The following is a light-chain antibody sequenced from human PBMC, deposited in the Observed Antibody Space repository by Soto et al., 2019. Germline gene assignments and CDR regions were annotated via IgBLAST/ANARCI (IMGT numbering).Light chain of an antibody. Sequence: EIVLTQSPGTLSLSPGERATLSCRASQSVSSSYLAWYQQKPGQAPRLLIYGASSRATGIPDRFSGSGSGTDFTLTISRLEPEDVSVYYCQQYGSSPSITFGQGTRLDIK. J-gene: IGKJ5*01. CDR1: QSVSSSY. CDR3: QQYGSSPSIT. V-gene: IGKV3-20*01. CDR2: GAS.